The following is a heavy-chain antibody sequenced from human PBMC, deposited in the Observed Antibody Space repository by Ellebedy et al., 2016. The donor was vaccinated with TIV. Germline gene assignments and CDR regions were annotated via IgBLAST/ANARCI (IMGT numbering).Heavy chain of an antibody. D-gene: IGHD6-13*01. CDR3: ARLTYSWYNSYFDY. CDR2: MHYSGST. J-gene: IGHJ4*02. CDR1: GGSISSRTSY. Sequence: GSLRLSXTLSGGSISSRTSYWVWIRQPPGEGLEWIGNMHYSGSTYFNPSLKSRVTISLATSKNQFSLKLSSVTAADTAVYFCARLTYSWYNSYFDYWGQGTLVTVSS. V-gene: IGHV4-39*01.